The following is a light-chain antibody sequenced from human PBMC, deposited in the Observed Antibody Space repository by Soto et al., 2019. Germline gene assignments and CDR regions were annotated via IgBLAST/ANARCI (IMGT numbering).Light chain of an antibody. Sequence: DIQMPQSPSFLSASFGDKFTITCRATESVSKWLAWYQEKPGNPPRPLIYDASTLESGVPSRFSGSGSGTEFTLTISSLQADDFAIYYCQQYNSYSWTFGQGTKVDI. CDR3: QQYNSYSWT. J-gene: IGKJ1*01. V-gene: IGKV1-5*01. CDR1: ESVSKW. CDR2: DAS.